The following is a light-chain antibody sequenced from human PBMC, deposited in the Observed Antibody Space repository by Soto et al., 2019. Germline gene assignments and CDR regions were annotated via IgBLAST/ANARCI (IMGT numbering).Light chain of an antibody. CDR1: SSNIGGNS. J-gene: IGLJ1*01. CDR2: DDD. CDR3: GSWDSSPSAYV. Sequence: QSVMTQPPSVSAAPGQKVTISCSGSSSNIGGNSVSWYQQLPGTAPKLLIYDDDKRPSGIPDRFSGSKSGTSATLGITGFRTGDETDYYCGSWDSSPSAYVFGTGTKLTVL. V-gene: IGLV1-51*01.